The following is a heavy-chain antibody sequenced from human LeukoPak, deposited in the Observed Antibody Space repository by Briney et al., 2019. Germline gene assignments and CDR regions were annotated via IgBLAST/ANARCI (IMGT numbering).Heavy chain of an antibody. CDR3: TTDGPPKYCSGGSCYPFDY. Sequence: PGGSLRLSCAASGFTFSNHAMSWVRQAPGKGLEWVSAISSNGGSTYYADSVKGRFTISRDNSKNTVTLQMNSLRAEDTAVYYCTTDGPPKYCSGGSCYPFDYWGQGTLVTVSS. V-gene: IGHV3-23*01. D-gene: IGHD2-15*01. CDR2: ISSNGGST. J-gene: IGHJ4*02. CDR1: GFTFSNHA.